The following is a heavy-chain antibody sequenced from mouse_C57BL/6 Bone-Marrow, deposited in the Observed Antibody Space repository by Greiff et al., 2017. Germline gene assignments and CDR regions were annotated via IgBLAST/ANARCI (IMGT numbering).Heavy chain of an antibody. V-gene: IGHV1-26*01. CDR2: INPNNGGT. J-gene: IGHJ2*01. CDR1: GYTFTDYY. D-gene: IGHD1-1*01. Sequence: DVKLQQSGPELVKPGASVKISCKASGYTFTDYYMNWVKQSPGPSLAWIGDINPNNGGTSYNQKFKGKATLTVDKSSSTAYMELRSLTSEDSAVYYCASEVLLLVDYWGQGTTLTGSS. CDR3: ASEVLLLVDY.